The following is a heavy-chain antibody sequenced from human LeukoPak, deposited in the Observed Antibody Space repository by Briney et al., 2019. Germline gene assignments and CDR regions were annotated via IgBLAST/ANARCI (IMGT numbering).Heavy chain of an antibody. V-gene: IGHV4-59*08. CDR1: GGSISSYY. CDR3: ARAIVAVAGARSWFDP. CDR2: IYYSGST. D-gene: IGHD6-19*01. J-gene: IGHJ5*02. Sequence: SETLSLTCTVSGGSISSYYWSWIRQPPGKGLEWIGYIYYSGSTNYNPSLKSRVTISVDTPKNQFSLKLSSVTAADTAVYYCARAIVAVAGARSWFDPWGQGTLVTVSS.